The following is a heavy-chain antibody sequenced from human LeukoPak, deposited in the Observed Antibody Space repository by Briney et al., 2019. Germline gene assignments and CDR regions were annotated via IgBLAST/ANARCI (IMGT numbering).Heavy chain of an antibody. CDR3: ASIRFLEWLGYTFDY. CDR1: GYTFTSYG. J-gene: IGHJ4*02. V-gene: IGHV1-18*01. Sequence: ASVKVSCKASGYTFTSYGISWVRQAPGQGLEWMGWISAYNGNTNYAQKLQGRVTMTTDTSTSTAYMELRSLRSDDTAVYYCASIRFLEWLGYTFDYWGQGTLVTVSS. CDR2: ISAYNGNT. D-gene: IGHD3-3*01.